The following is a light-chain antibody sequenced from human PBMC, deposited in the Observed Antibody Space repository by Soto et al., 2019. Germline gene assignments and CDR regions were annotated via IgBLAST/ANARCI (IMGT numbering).Light chain of an antibody. CDR1: QSVASN. V-gene: IGKV3-15*01. Sequence: EIVMTQSPASLSVSPGDGATLSCRASQSVASNVAWYQQKPGQGPRLLIHGASTRAAGVPARFSGSGSAIDFTLTISSLQSEDFAVDYCQQYHNWPPQYTFGQGTKLQIK. CDR2: GAS. J-gene: IGKJ2*01. CDR3: QQYHNWPPQYT.